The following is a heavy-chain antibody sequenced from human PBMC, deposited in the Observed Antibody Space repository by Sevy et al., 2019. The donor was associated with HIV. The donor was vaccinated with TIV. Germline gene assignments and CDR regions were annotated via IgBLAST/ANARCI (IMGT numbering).Heavy chain of an antibody. J-gene: IGHJ4*02. D-gene: IGHD4-4*01. CDR3: AKRSSYSFAY. V-gene: IGHV3-23*01. Sequence: GGSLRLSCAASGFTFGDSSMSWVRQAPGKGLEGCSSITGSGATTYYADSVKGPFTISRDNSKSTLYLQMNTLGADDTAAYSCAKRSSYSFAYWGKGPLVTVSS. CDR2: ITGSGATT. CDR1: GFTFGDSS.